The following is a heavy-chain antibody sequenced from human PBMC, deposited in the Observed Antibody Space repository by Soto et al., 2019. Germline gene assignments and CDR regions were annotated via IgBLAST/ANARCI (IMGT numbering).Heavy chain of an antibody. CDR2: INAGNGNT. J-gene: IGHJ4*02. D-gene: IGHD6-19*01. CDR1: GYTFTSYA. CDR3: ARSIAVAGPLRYYFDY. Sequence: ASVKASCKASGYTFTSYAMHCVRQAPGQRLEWMGWINAGNGNTKYSQKFQGRVTITRDTSASTAYMELSSLRSEDTAVYYCARSIAVAGPLRYYFDYWGQGTLVTVSS. V-gene: IGHV1-3*01.